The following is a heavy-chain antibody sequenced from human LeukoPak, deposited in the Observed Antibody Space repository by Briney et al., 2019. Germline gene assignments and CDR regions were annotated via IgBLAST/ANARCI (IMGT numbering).Heavy chain of an antibody. CDR1: SDSIGSGFYY. Sequence: PSQTLSLTCTVYSDSIGSGFYYWSWIRQTAGRGLEYIGRINVGGAINYNPSLISRVTMLVDTSKNQFSLNVDSVSAADTAVYYCARTLLPALKGAFDIWGQGTMVTFSS. D-gene: IGHD3-22*01. CDR2: INVGGAI. CDR3: ARTLLPALKGAFDI. J-gene: IGHJ3*02. V-gene: IGHV4-61*02.